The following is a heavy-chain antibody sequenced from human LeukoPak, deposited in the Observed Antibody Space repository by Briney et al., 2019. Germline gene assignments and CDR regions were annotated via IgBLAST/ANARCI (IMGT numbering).Heavy chain of an antibody. J-gene: IGHJ4*02. Sequence: ASVKVSCKASGYTFTNYGVSWVRQAPGQGLEWMGWISAYTGNTNYAQNFQGRVTMTTDTSTSTAFMELRSLRSDDTAVYYCARSGVGYFYDNTGYYPLDYWGQGTLVTVSS. V-gene: IGHV1-18*01. D-gene: IGHD3-22*01. CDR2: ISAYTGNT. CDR1: GYTFTNYG. CDR3: ARSGVGYFYDNTGYYPLDY.